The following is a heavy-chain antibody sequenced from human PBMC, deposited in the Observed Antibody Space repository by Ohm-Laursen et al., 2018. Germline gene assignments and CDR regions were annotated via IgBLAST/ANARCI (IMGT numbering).Heavy chain of an antibody. D-gene: IGHD6-19*01. CDR2: ISPNSGGL. Sequence: ASVKVSCKASGYRITGYYMHWVRQAPGQGLEWMGWISPNSGGLNYAQKFQGRVTMTRDTSINTAYMELSRLTSDDTAVYYCARGAYTTGWFTPFDYWGQGTPVTVSS. CDR1: GYRITGYY. J-gene: IGHJ4*02. V-gene: IGHV1-2*02. CDR3: ARGAYTTGWFTPFDY.